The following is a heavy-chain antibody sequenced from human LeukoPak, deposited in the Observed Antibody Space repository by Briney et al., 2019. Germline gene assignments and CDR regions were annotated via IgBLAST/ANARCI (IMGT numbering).Heavy chain of an antibody. CDR1: RGTFSSYA. CDR2: IIPIFGTA. V-gene: IGHV1-69*05. Sequence: ASVKVSCKASRGTFSSYAISWVRQAPGQGLEWMGRIIPIFGTANYAQKFQGRVTITTDESTSTAYMELSSLRSEDTAVYYCAREGLGITGTELAVGYLWGQGTLVAVSS. D-gene: IGHD1-7*01. J-gene: IGHJ4*02. CDR3: AREGLGITGTELAVGYL.